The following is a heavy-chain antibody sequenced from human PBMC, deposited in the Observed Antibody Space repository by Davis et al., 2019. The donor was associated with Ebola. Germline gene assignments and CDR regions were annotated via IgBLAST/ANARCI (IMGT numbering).Heavy chain of an antibody. CDR3: ARDLTYNDSSGNYFISAFDI. Sequence: MPSETLSLTCTVSGGSVSSGGHYWSWIRQPPGKGLEWIGYIYNSGSTNSNPSLKSRVTISADTSKNQFSLRLSSVTAADTAVYYCARDLTYNDSSGNYFISAFDIWGQGTMVAVSS. J-gene: IGHJ3*02. CDR1: GGSVSSGGHY. D-gene: IGHD3-22*01. V-gene: IGHV4-61*08. CDR2: IYNSGST.